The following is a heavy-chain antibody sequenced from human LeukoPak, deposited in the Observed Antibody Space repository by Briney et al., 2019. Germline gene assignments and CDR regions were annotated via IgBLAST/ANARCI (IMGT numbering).Heavy chain of an antibody. V-gene: IGHV3-9*01. Sequence: GRSLRLSCAASGFTFDDYAMHWVRQVPGKGLEWVSGISRNSGSIGYADSVKGRFTISRDNAKKSLYLQMNSLRPEDTALYYCALLYGSGSYYSDYWGQGTLVTVSS. CDR1: GFTFDDYA. CDR3: ALLYGSGSYYSDY. D-gene: IGHD3-10*01. J-gene: IGHJ4*02. CDR2: ISRNSGSI.